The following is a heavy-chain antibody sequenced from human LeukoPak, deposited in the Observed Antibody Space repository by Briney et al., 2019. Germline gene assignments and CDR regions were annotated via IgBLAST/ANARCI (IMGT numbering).Heavy chain of an antibody. V-gene: IGHV4-38-2*02. CDR2: IYHSGST. J-gene: IGHJ4*02. CDR1: GYSISSGYY. D-gene: IGHD3-16*01. CDR3: ARRSRYGRYFDY. Sequence: SETLSPTCTVSGYSISSGYYWGWIRPPPGKGLEWIGSIYHSGSTYYNPSLKSRVTISVDTPKNQFSLKLSSVTAADTAVYYCARRSRYGRYFDYWGQGTLVTVSS.